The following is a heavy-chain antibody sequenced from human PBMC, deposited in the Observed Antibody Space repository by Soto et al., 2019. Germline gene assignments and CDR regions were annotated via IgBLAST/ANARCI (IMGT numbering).Heavy chain of an antibody. V-gene: IGHV1-2*02. CDR2: INPNTDVT. D-gene: IGHD6-6*01. Sequence: ASVKVSCKASGYTFTGYYMHWVRQAPGQGLEWMGWINPNTDVTNYAQRFQGRVTMTTDTSTSTAYMELRSLRSDDTAVYYCARGSSSGMYYYYYGMDVWGQGTTVTVSS. CDR3: ARGSSSGMYYYYYGMDV. CDR1: GYTFTGYY. J-gene: IGHJ6*02.